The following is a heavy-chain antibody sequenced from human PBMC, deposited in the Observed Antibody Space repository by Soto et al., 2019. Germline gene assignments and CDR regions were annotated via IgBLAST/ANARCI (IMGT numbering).Heavy chain of an antibody. CDR1: GGSISSYY. CDR2: IYYSGST. D-gene: IGHD1-26*01. V-gene: IGHV4-59*08. CDR3: ARNGVGATTRANYYYYGMDV. J-gene: IGHJ6*02. Sequence: QVQLQESGPGLVKPSETLSLTCTVSGGSISSYYWSWIRQPPGKGLEWIGYIYYSGSTNYNPSLKSRVTISVDTSKHQFSLKLSSVTAADTAVYYCARNGVGATTRANYYYYGMDVWGQGTTVTVSS.